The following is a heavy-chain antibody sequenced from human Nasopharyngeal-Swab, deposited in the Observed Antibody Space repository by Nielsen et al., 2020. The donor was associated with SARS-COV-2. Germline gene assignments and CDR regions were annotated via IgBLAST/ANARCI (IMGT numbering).Heavy chain of an antibody. J-gene: IGHJ5*02. CDR1: GFTFSSYD. Sequence: GESLKISCAASGFTFSSYDMHWVRQATGKGLEWVSAIGTAGDTHYPGSVKGRFTISRENAKNSLYLQMNSLRAGDTAVYYCARARPDIVVVPAALLFDPWGQGTLVTVSS. V-gene: IGHV3-13*04. D-gene: IGHD2-2*01. CDR2: IGTAGDT. CDR3: ARARPDIVVVPAALLFDP.